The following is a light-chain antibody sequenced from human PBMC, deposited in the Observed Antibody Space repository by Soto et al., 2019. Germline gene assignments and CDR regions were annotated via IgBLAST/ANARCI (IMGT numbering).Light chain of an antibody. V-gene: IGKV1-5*01. CDR2: DAS. J-gene: IGKJ1*01. CDR1: QSISSW. CDR3: QQYNSYSWT. Sequence: DIQMTQSPSTLSASVGDRDNITCRASQSISSWLAWYQQKPGKAPKLLIYDASSLESGVPSRFSGSGSGTEFTLTISSLQPDDFATYYCQQYNSYSWTFGQGTKV.